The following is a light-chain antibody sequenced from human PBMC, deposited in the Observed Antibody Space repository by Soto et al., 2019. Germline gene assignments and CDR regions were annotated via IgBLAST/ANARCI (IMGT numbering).Light chain of an antibody. CDR2: GES. Sequence: EIVMTQSPATLSVSPGERATLSCRASQSVSSNLAWYQQKPGQAPRLLIYGESTRATGIPARFSGSGSGTEFTLTISSLQSEDFAVYYCQQYNNWPPLTFGGGTNVEIK. CDR1: QSVSSN. J-gene: IGKJ4*01. V-gene: IGKV3-15*01. CDR3: QQYNNWPPLT.